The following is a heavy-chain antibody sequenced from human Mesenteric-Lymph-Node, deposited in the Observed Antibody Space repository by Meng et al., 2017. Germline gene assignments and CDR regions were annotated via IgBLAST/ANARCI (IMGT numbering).Heavy chain of an antibody. Sequence: GESLKISCQGSGYNFSTYWIGWVRQMPGKGLEWKGIIWPGDSDTRYSPSFQGQVTISVDKSISTTYLLLSSLKASDNAMFYCARLSSGWYGGNYYTMDVWGQGTTVTVSS. D-gene: IGHD6-19*01. CDR2: IWPGDSDT. V-gene: IGHV5-51*01. CDR3: ARLSSGWYGGNYYTMDV. J-gene: IGHJ6*02. CDR1: GYNFSTYW.